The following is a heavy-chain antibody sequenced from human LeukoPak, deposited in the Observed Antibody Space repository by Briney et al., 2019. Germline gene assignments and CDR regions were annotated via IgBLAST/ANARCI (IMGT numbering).Heavy chain of an antibody. V-gene: IGHV3-21*01. CDR1: GFTFSSYA. CDR3: ARDRDSYYDSSGYYYEAY. D-gene: IGHD3-22*01. Sequence: GGSLRLSCAASGFTFSSYAMSWVRQAPGKGLEWVSSISSSSSYIYYADSVKGRFTISRDNAKNSLYLQMNSLRAEDTAVYYCARDRDSYYDSSGYYYEAYWGQGTLVTVSS. CDR2: ISSSSSYI. J-gene: IGHJ4*02.